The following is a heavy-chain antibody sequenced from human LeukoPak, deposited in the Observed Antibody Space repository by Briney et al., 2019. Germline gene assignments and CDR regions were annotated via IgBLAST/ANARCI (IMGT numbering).Heavy chain of an antibody. CDR3: ARGGDYDSSGYYYAAFDY. CDR2: INHSGST. D-gene: IGHD3-22*01. V-gene: IGHV4-34*01. Sequence: SETLSLTCAVYGGSFSGYYWSWIRQPPGKGLEWIGEINHSGSTNHNPSLKSRVTISVDTSKNQFSLKLSSVTAADTAVYYCARGGDYDSSGYYYAAFDYWGQGTLVTVSS. J-gene: IGHJ4*02. CDR1: GGSFSGYY.